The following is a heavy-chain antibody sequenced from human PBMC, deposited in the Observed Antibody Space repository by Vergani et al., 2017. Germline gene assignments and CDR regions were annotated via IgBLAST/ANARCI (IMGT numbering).Heavy chain of an antibody. Sequence: QVQLVESGGGVVQPGRSLRLSCAPSGFTFSSYGMHWVRQAPGKGLEWVAVISYDGSNKYYADSVKGRFTISRDNSKNTLYLQMNSLRAEDTAVYYCAKPNSSGLYYFDYWGQGTLVTVSS. CDR3: AKPNSSGLYYFDY. J-gene: IGHJ4*02. D-gene: IGHD3-22*01. V-gene: IGHV3-30*18. CDR2: ISYDGSNK. CDR1: GFTFSSYG.